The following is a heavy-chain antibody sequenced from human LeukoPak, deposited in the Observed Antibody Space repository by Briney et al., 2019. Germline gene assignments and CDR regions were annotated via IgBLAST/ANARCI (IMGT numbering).Heavy chain of an antibody. CDR3: ARVVAAAGTSYYYGMDV. CDR2: INHSGST. D-gene: IGHD6-13*01. V-gene: IGHV4-34*01. J-gene: IGHJ6*02. CDR1: GGSFSGYY. Sequence: SETLSLTCAVYGGSFSGYYWSWIRQPPGKGLEWMGEINHSGSTNYNPSLKSRVTISVDTSKNQFSLKLSSVTAADTAVYYCARVVAAAGTSYYYGMDVWGQGTTVTVSS.